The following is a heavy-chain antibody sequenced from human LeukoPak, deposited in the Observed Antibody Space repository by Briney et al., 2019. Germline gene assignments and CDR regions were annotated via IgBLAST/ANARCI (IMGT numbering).Heavy chain of an antibody. CDR2: IYYSGST. D-gene: IGHD4-23*01. CDR1: GGPVSSYY. V-gene: IGHV4-59*02. CDR3: ARGGTAVIAPYAFDI. J-gene: IGHJ3*02. Sequence: SETLSLICTVSGGPVSSYYWSWIRQPPGKGLEWIGYIYYSGSTNCNPSVKSRVAMSVDTSKKQFSLKLSSLTAADTAVYYCARGGTAVIAPYAFDIWGQGTMVTVSS.